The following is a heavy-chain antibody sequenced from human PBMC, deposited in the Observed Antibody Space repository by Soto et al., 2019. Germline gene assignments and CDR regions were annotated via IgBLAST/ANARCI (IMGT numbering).Heavy chain of an antibody. CDR1: GGSISSGGYY. CDR2: IYYSGST. CDR3: AREDTARFDP. V-gene: IGHV4-31*03. Sequence: SETLSLTCTVSGGSISSGGYYWSWIRQHPGKGLEWIGYIYYSGSTYYNPSLESRVTISVDTSKNQFSLKLSSVTAADTAVYYCAREDTARFDPWGQGTLVTVSS. J-gene: IGHJ5*02.